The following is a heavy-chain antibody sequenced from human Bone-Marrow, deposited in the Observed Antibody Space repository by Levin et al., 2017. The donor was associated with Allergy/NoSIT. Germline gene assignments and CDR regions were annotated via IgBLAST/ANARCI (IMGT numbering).Heavy chain of an antibody. Sequence: GGSLRLSCAASGFNFNDYAMHWVRQAPGKGLEWVAVISNDGAKKYYIDSVEGRFTISRDNSKNQLYLQMHSLSTGDKAVYYCAGKNNSAWNEQYFQHWGQGTLVTVSS. V-gene: IGHV3-30-3*01. J-gene: IGHJ1*01. D-gene: IGHD1-1*01. CDR1: GFNFNDYA. CDR2: ISNDGAKK. CDR3: AGKNNSAWNEQYFQH.